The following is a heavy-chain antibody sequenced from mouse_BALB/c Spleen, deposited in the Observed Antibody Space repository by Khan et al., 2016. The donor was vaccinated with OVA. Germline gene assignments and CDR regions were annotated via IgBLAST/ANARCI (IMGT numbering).Heavy chain of an antibody. Sequence: QVQLKQSGPGLVVPSQSLSITCTVSGFSLTSYGIHWVRQPPGKGLEWLGIIWAGGSTNYNSALMSRLSISKDNSRSQVFLKMNSLQTDDTAMDFCARNRESDYFDYWGQGTTLTVSS. J-gene: IGHJ2*01. V-gene: IGHV2-9*02. CDR3: ARNRESDYFDY. CDR2: IWAGGST. CDR1: GFSLTSYG.